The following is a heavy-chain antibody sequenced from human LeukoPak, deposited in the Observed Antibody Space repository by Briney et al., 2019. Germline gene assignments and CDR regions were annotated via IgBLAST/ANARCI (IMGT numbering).Heavy chain of an antibody. Sequence: GASVKVSCKASGYTFTSYGISWVRQAPGQGREWMGWISAYNGNTNYAQKLQGRVTMTTDTSTSTAYMELRSLRSDDTAVYSCERDLMITFGGVIALDYWGQGTLVTVSS. CDR1: GYTFTSYG. CDR2: ISAYNGNT. D-gene: IGHD3-16*02. J-gene: IGHJ4*02. CDR3: ERDLMITFGGVIALDY. V-gene: IGHV1-18*04.